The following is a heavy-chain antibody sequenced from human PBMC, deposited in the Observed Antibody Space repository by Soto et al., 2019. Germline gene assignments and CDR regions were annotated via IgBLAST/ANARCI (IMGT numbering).Heavy chain of an antibody. V-gene: IGHV3-33*01. J-gene: IGHJ4*02. CDR3: ARGSWQQLGYY. CDR2: IYSDGRNK. D-gene: IGHD6-13*01. CDR1: GFSFSDHG. Sequence: QVQLVESGGGVVQPGSSLRLSCAASGFSFSDHGIHWFRQAPGKGLEWVAIIYSDGRNKYCVDSVKGRFTISRDDSKNKLDLQMNSLRGEDTAVYYWARGSWQQLGYYWCQGTLVTVSS.